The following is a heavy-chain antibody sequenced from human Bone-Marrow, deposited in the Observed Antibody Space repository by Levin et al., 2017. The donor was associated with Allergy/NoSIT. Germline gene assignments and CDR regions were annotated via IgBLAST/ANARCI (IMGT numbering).Heavy chain of an antibody. CDR1: GGSISSYY. Sequence: GSLRLSCTVSGGSISSYYWSWIRQPPGKGLEWIGYIYYSGSTNYNPSLKSRVTISVDTSKNQFSLKLSSVTAADTAVYYCASGGLRYVDWLSPRNDYYYDGMDGWGQGTTVTGSS. J-gene: IGHJ6*02. CDR3: ASGGLRYVDWLSPRNDYYYDGMDG. CDR2: IYYSGST. V-gene: IGHV4-59*01. D-gene: IGHD3-9*01.